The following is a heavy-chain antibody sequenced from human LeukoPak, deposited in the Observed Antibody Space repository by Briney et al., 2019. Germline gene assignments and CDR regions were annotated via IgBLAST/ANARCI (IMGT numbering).Heavy chain of an antibody. J-gene: IGHJ6*03. CDR2: MYNTGGT. D-gene: IGHD3-3*01. CDR3: ARIFGWYYYMDV. CDR1: GGSITSYH. Sequence: PSETLSLTCSVSGGSITSYHWNWVRQAAGKGLQWIARMYNTGGTTYDSFLQSRVSMSADTSKNQFSLKMTSVTAADTAVYYCARIFGWYYYMDVWGKGTTVTISS. V-gene: IGHV4-4*07.